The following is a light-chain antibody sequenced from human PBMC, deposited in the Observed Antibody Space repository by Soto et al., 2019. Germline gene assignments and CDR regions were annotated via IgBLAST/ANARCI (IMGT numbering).Light chain of an antibody. V-gene: IGLV4-69*01. CDR3: QTWDTGIRV. Sequence: QSVLTQTPSASASLGASVKLTCTLSSGHSSNAIAWHQQQPEKGPRYLVKVNSDGSQSKGDGIPDRFSGSSSGAERYLTISSLQSEDEADYYCQTWDTGIRVFGGGTKLTVL. CDR1: SGHSSNA. CDR2: VNSDGSQ. J-gene: IGLJ3*02.